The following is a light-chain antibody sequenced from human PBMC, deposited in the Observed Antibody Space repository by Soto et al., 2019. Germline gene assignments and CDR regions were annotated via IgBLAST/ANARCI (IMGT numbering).Light chain of an antibody. V-gene: IGLV2-11*01. Sequence: QSALTQPRSVSGSPGQSVTISCTGTSSDVGYYNYVSWYQQHPGNAPKLMIYDVSKRPSGVPDRFSGSKSGNTASLTISGLQAEDEADYYCCSYAGSYTVVLFGGGTQLTVL. J-gene: IGLJ2*01. CDR3: CSYAGSYTVVL. CDR1: SSDVGYYNY. CDR2: DVS.